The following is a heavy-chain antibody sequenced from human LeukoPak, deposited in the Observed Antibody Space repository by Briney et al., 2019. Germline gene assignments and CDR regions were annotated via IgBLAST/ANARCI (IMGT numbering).Heavy chain of an antibody. Sequence: ASVKVSCKASGYTFTSYYMHRVRQAPGQGLEWMGWINPNSGGTNYAQKFQGRVTMTRDTSISTAYMELSRLRSDDTAVYYCARVLKIAAAGPGGAFDIWGQGTMVTVSS. CDR1: GYTFTSYY. D-gene: IGHD6-13*01. CDR2: INPNSGGT. V-gene: IGHV1-2*02. J-gene: IGHJ3*02. CDR3: ARVLKIAAAGPGGAFDI.